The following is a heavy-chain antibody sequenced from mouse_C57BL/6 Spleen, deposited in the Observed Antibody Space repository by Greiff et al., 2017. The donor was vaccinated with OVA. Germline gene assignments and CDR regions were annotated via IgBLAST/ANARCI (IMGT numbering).Heavy chain of an antibody. J-gene: IGHJ2*01. D-gene: IGHD1-1*01. V-gene: IGHV5-9*01. CDR2: ISGGGGNT. Sequence: EVQLVESGGGLVKPGGSLKLSCAASGFTFSSYTMSWVRQTPEKRLEWVATISGGGGNTYYPDSVKGRFTISRDNAKNTLYLQMSSLRSEDTALYYCASTVVAFDYWGQGTTLTVSS. CDR3: ASTVVAFDY. CDR1: GFTFSSYT.